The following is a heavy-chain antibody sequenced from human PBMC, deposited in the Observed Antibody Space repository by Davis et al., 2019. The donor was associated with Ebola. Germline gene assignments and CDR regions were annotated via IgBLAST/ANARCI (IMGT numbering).Heavy chain of an antibody. J-gene: IGHJ5*01. CDR1: GFTFNTYS. Sequence: GESLKISCAASGFTFNTYSMNWFRQAPGKGLEWVSSISSSGSHIYYADSVKARFTTSRDNAKNSLYVQMNSLRAEDTATYYGARSCTGCYWCEPWGQGKLVIVAS. CDR3: ARSCTGCYWCEP. D-gene: IGHD2-2*01. V-gene: IGHV3-21*01. CDR2: ISSSGSHI.